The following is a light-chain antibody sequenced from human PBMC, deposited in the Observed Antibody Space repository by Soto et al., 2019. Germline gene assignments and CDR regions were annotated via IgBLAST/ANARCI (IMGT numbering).Light chain of an antibody. J-gene: IGKJ2*01. Sequence: EIVVTQSPGTMSLSPGERATLSCRASQSVSSSYLAWYQQKPGQAPRLLIYGASSRATGIPDRFSGSGSGTDFTLTISRLEPEDFAVFYCQQYGGSALYTFGQGTKLEIK. V-gene: IGKV3-20*01. CDR1: QSVSSSY. CDR2: GAS. CDR3: QQYGGSALYT.